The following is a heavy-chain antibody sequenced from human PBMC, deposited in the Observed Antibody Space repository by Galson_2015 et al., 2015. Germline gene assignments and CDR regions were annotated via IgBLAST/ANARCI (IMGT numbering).Heavy chain of an antibody. V-gene: IGHV1-69*04. D-gene: IGHD6-6*01. Sequence: SVKVSCKASGGTFSSYAISWVRQAPGQGLEWMGRIIPILGIANYAQKFQGRVTITADKSTSTAYMELSSLRSEDTAVYYCVREARGSSSQYYYYYMDVWGKGTTVTVSS. CDR2: IIPILGIA. CDR1: GGTFSSYA. CDR3: VREARGSSSQYYYYYMDV. J-gene: IGHJ6*03.